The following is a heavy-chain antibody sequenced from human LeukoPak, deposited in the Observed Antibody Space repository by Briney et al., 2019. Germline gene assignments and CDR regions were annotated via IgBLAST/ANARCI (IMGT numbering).Heavy chain of an antibody. CDR3: ARDPIYSSDAFDI. V-gene: IGHV4-61*02. J-gene: IGHJ3*02. CDR1: GGSISSGSYY. CDR2: IYTSGST. D-gene: IGHD5-18*01. Sequence: KPSETLSLTCTVSGGSISSGSYYWSWIRQPDGKGLEWIGRIYTSGSTNYNPSLKSRVTISVDTSKNQFSLKLSSVTAADTAVYYCARDPIYSSDAFDIWGQGTMVTVSS.